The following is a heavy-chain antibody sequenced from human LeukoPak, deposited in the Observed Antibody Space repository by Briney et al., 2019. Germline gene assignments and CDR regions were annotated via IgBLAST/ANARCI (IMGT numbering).Heavy chain of an antibody. CDR2: AYYSGNT. J-gene: IGHJ6*03. V-gene: IGHV4-59*01. CDR1: GDSITNYY. CDR3: ARVREGSSSRYYYYYMDV. Sequence: SETLSLTCTVSGDSITNYYGSWIRQPPGKGLEWIGYAYYSGNTNYNPSLKSRVTISVDTSKNQFSLKLGSVTAADTAVYYCARVREGSSSRYYYYYMDVWGKGTTATVSS. D-gene: IGHD6-6*01.